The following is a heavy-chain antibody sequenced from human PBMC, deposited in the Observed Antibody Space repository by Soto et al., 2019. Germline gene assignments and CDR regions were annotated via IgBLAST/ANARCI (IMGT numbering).Heavy chain of an antibody. CDR2: IYYSGST. CDR3: ARAGQAYDSSGYYLYYFDY. J-gene: IGHJ4*02. D-gene: IGHD3-22*01. V-gene: IGHV4-31*03. Sequence: TLSLTCTVSGGSISSGGYYWSWIRQHPGKGLEWIGYIYYSGSTYYNPSLKSRVTISVDTSKNQFSLKLSSVTAADTAVYYCARAGQAYDSSGYYLYYFDYWGQGTLVTVSS. CDR1: GGSISSGGYY.